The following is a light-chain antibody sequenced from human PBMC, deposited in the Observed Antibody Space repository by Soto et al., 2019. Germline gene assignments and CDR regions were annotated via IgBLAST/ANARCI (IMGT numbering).Light chain of an antibody. V-gene: IGKV1D-13*01. CDR1: QGIHTA. J-gene: IGKJ5*01. CDR2: DAS. CDR3: QQFSNYPHV. Sequence: AIQLTQSPSSLSASVGDRVILTCRASQGIHTALAWYQQKPGNAPMLLIYDASTVEAGVPSRFSGSGSGTDFTLTISSLQPEDFATYYCQQFSNYPHVFGQGTRLEIK.